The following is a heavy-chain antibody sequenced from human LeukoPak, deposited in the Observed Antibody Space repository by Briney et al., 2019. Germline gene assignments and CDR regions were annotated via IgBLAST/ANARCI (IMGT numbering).Heavy chain of an antibody. V-gene: IGHV1-2*06. CDR1: GGTFSSYD. J-gene: IGHJ4*02. D-gene: IGHD3-16*01. Sequence: ASVKVSCKASGGTFSSYDISWVRQVPGQGLEWMGRINPNSGGTNYAQKFQGRVTMTRDTSISTAYMELSRLRSDDTAVYYCARGPSPLRLGELLYWGQGTLVTVSS. CDR2: INPNSGGT. CDR3: ARGPSPLRLGELLY.